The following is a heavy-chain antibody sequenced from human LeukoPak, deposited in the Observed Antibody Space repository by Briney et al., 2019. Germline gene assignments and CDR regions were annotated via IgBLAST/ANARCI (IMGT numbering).Heavy chain of an antibody. Sequence: SETLSLTCAVSGGSISSGGYSWSWIRQPPGKGLEWIGYIYHSGSTYYNPSLKSRVTISVDRSKNQFSLKLSSVTAADTAVYYCARGTFDSSFDYWGQGTLDTVSS. D-gene: IGHD3-22*01. V-gene: IGHV4-30-2*01. CDR3: ARGTFDSSFDY. CDR2: IYHSGST. CDR1: GGSISSGGYS. J-gene: IGHJ4*02.